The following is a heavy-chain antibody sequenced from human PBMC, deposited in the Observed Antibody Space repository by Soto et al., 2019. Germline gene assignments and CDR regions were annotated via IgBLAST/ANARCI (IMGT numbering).Heavy chain of an antibody. J-gene: IGHJ3*02. D-gene: IGHD3-10*01. V-gene: IGHV4-59*01. CDR2: IYYSGST. CDR1: GGSISSYY. CDR3: ARVWGGAFDI. Sequence: SETLSLTCTVSGGSISSYYWGWIRQPPGKGLEWIGYIYYSGSTNYNPSLKSRVTISVDTSKNQFSLKLSSVTAADTAVYHCARVWGGAFDIWGQGTMVTVSS.